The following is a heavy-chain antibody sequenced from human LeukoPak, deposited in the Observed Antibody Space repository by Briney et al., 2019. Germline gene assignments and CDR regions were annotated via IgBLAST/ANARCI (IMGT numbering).Heavy chain of an antibody. J-gene: IGHJ3*02. Sequence: SVKVSCKASGGTFSSYAISWVRQAPGQGLEWMGGIIPIFGTANYAQKFQGRVTITRNTSISTAYMELSSLRSEDTAVYYCARRSTMVRGRGAFDIWGQGTMVTVSS. CDR1: GGTFSSYA. V-gene: IGHV1-69*05. D-gene: IGHD3-10*01. CDR3: ARRSTMVRGRGAFDI. CDR2: IIPIFGTA.